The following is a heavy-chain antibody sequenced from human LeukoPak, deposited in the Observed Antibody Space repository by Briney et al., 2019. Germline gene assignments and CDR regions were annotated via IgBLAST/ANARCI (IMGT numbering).Heavy chain of an antibody. Sequence: SETLSLTCTVSGGSISSYYWSWIRQPPGKGLEWIGYIYYSGSTNYNPSLKSRVTISVDTSKNQFSLKLSSVTAADTAVYYCARGRVTAILFDYWGQGTLVTVFS. V-gene: IGHV4-59*01. D-gene: IGHD5-18*01. J-gene: IGHJ4*02. CDR3: ARGRVTAILFDY. CDR2: IYYSGST. CDR1: GGSISSYY.